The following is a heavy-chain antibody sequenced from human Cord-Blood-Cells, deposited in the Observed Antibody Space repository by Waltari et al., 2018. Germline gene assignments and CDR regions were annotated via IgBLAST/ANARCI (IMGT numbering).Heavy chain of an antibody. Sequence: QVQLVQSGAEVKKPGASVKVSCKASGYTFTGYYMHWVRQALGQGLEWMGWINPNSGGTNYAQKFQGRVTMTRDTSISTAYMELSRLRSDDTAVYYCARTGDYVWGSYRYAFDIWGQGTMVTVSS. CDR1: GYTFTGYY. J-gene: IGHJ3*02. D-gene: IGHD3-16*02. CDR2: INPNSGGT. V-gene: IGHV1-2*02. CDR3: ARTGDYVWGSYRYAFDI.